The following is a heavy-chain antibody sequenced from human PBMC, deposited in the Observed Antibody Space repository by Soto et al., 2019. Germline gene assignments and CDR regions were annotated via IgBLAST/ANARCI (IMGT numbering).Heavy chain of an antibody. CDR2: IIPIFGTA. Sequence: VXSVKVAYKASGGPLSSYAIIWVRQAPGQGLEWMGGIIPIFGTANYAQKFQCRVTITADESTSTAYMELSSLRSEDTAVYYCARDRAKRANYYDSSGYYYGLDYWGQGTLVTVSS. J-gene: IGHJ4*02. D-gene: IGHD3-22*01. CDR1: GGPLSSYA. CDR3: ARDRAKRANYYDSSGYYYGLDY. V-gene: IGHV1-69*01.